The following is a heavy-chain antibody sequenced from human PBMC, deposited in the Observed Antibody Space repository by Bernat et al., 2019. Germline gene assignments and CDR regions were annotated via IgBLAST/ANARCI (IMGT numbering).Heavy chain of an antibody. V-gene: IGHV4-39*01. CDR1: GGSISSSSYY. J-gene: IGHJ4*02. D-gene: IGHD5-18*01. Sequence: QVQLQESGPGLVKPSGTLSLTCAVSGGSISSSSYYWGWIRQPPGKGLEWIGSIYYSGSTYYNPSLKSRVTISVDTSKNQFSLKLSSVTAADTAVYYCARQPDTANFDYWGQGTLVTVSS. CDR3: ARQPDTANFDY. CDR2: IYYSGST.